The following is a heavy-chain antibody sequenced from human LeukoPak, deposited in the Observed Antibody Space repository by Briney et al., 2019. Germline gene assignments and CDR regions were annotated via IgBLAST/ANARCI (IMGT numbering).Heavy chain of an antibody. V-gene: IGHV3-48*04. CDR3: ARSIGLTGGGVDV. D-gene: IGHD3-9*01. J-gene: IGHJ6*02. CDR2: ITNGGSTI. Sequence: GGSLRLSCAASGFIFSSHWMTWVRQAPGKGLEWVSYITNGGSTIHHADSVKGRFTISRDNAKKTLYLQMNSLRAEDTAVYYCARSIGLTGGGVDVWGQGTTVTVSS. CDR1: GFIFSSHW.